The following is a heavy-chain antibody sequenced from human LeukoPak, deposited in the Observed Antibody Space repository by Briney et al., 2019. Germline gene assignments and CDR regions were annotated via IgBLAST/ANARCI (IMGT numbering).Heavy chain of an antibody. CDR1: GFTFSNYW. CDR3: ARGYSSNYRVDY. J-gene: IGHJ4*02. D-gene: IGHD6-13*01. CDR2: INNEESTI. V-gene: IGHV3-74*01. Sequence: TGGSLRLSCAVSGFTFSNYWMRWVRQAPGKGLVWVSRINNEESTISYADSVKGRFTVSRDNAKNTLYLQMNSLRDEDTAVYYCARGYSSNYRVDYWGQGTLVTVSS.